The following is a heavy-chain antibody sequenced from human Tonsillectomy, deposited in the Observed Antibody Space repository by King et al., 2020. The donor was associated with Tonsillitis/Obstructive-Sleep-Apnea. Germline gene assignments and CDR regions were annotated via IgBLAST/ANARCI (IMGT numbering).Heavy chain of an antibody. D-gene: IGHD6-19*01. J-gene: IGHJ4*02. Sequence: QLVQSGAEVKKPGASLRISCKGSGYSFTSYWITWVRQMPGKGLEWMGRIDPSDSYTNYSPSFQGHVTISADKSISTAYLQWGSLKASDTAMYYCARHRPSIAVAGYDYWGQGTLVTVSS. CDR3: ARHRPSIAVAGYDY. V-gene: IGHV5-10-1*01. CDR2: IDPSDSYT. CDR1: GYSFTSYW.